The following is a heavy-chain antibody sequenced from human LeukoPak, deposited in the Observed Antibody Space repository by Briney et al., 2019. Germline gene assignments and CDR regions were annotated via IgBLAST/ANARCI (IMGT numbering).Heavy chain of an antibody. Sequence: ASVKVSCKASGYTFTSRDINWLRQATGQGLEWMGWMTPGSGNTTYAQKFQGRVTMTRDTSISTVYMELSSLTSEDTAVYYCARAERWELLQGPFPLYYGMDVWGQGTTVAVSS. CDR1: GYTFTSRD. J-gene: IGHJ6*02. CDR3: ARAERWELLQGPFPLYYGMDV. D-gene: IGHD1-26*01. V-gene: IGHV1-8*01. CDR2: MTPGSGNT.